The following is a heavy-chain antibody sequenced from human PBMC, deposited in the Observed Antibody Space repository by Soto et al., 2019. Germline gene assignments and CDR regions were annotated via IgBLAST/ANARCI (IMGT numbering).Heavy chain of an antibody. Sequence: QVQLVQSGAEVKKPGASVKVSCKASGYTFSSYYMHWVRQAHGHGLEWMGIINLSGDTTTYPQNFQGRGTMTRDTSTSTIYLDLSSLRSEDTAVYYCARGDRYFGSGSTSYFDNWGQGSLVTVSS. CDR2: INLSGDTT. D-gene: IGHD3-10*01. V-gene: IGHV1-46*01. J-gene: IGHJ4*02. CDR1: GYTFSSYY. CDR3: ARGDRYFGSGSTSYFDN.